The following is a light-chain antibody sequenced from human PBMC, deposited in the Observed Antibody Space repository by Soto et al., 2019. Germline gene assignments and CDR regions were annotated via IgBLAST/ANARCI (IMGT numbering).Light chain of an antibody. CDR1: QSVRSSY. CDR2: GAS. CDR3: QQYGGSPWT. J-gene: IGKJ1*01. V-gene: IGKV3-20*01. Sequence: GESATLSCRASQSVRSSYLAWYQQKPGQAPRLLVYGASSRATGIPDRFSGSGSGTDFTLTVSRLEPEDFAVYYCQQYGGSPWTFGQGTKVEIK.